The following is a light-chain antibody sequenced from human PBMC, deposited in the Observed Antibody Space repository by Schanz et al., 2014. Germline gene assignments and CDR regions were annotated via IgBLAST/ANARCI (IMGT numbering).Light chain of an antibody. J-gene: IGKJ2*01. Sequence: EIVMTQSPATLSVSPGERATLSCRASQSISSYLAWYQQKPGQAPRLLIYGASSRATGIPDRFSGSGSGTDFTLTISRLEPEDLAVYYCHQYGSSPYTFGQGTKLEIK. CDR2: GAS. CDR3: HQYGSSPYT. CDR1: QSISSY. V-gene: IGKV3-20*01.